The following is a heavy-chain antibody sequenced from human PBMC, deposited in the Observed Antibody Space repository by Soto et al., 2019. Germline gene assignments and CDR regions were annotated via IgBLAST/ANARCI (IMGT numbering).Heavy chain of an antibody. Sequence: LRLSCAASGFTFNDYAMHWVRQAPGKGLEWVSGISWNSGSIDYAASVKGRFTISRDNAKNSLYLQMNSLRAEDTALYFCARGPVVTTSRFDQWGQGMLVTVSS. CDR1: GFTFNDYA. CDR2: ISWNSGSI. J-gene: IGHJ4*02. V-gene: IGHV3-9*01. CDR3: ARGPVVTTSRFDQ. D-gene: IGHD2-21*02.